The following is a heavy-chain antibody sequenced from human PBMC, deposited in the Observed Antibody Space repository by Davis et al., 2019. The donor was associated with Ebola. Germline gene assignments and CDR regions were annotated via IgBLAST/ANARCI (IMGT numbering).Heavy chain of an antibody. Sequence: MPSETLSLTCAVSGGSISSGGYSWSWIRQPPGKGLEWIGYIYHSGSTNYNPSLKSRVTISVDTSKNQFSLKLSSVTAADTAVYYCAREGYGSGGDYWGQGTLVTVSS. CDR3: AREGYGSGGDY. J-gene: IGHJ4*02. V-gene: IGHV4-30-2*01. D-gene: IGHD3-10*01. CDR1: GGSISSGGYS. CDR2: IYHSGST.